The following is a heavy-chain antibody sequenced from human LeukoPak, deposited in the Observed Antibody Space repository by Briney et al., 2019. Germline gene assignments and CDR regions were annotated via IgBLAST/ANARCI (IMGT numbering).Heavy chain of an antibody. V-gene: IGHV4-39*01. CDR1: GGSISSSSYY. CDR3: ARPAYSGSYPFDY. D-gene: IGHD1-26*01. Sequence: SETLSLTCTVSGGSISSSSYYWGWIRQPPGKGLEWIGSIYYSGSTYYNPSLKSRVTISVDTSKNQFSLKLSSVTAADTSVYYCARPAYSGSYPFDYWGQGTLVTVSS. CDR2: IYYSGST. J-gene: IGHJ4*02.